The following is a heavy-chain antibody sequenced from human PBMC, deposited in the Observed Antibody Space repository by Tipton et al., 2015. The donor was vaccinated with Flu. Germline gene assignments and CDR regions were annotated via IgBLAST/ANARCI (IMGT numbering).Heavy chain of an antibody. Sequence: SLRLSCTVSNGSIISYYWSWIRQPPGKGLEWISSISSSSSSYIYYADSVKGRFTISRDNAKNSLYLQMNSLRAEDTAVYYCARSVVPAAIDYWGQGTLVTVSS. CDR3: ARSVVPAAIDY. CDR1: NGSIISYY. D-gene: IGHD2-2*01. V-gene: IGHV3-21*01. J-gene: IGHJ4*02. CDR2: ISSSSSSYI.